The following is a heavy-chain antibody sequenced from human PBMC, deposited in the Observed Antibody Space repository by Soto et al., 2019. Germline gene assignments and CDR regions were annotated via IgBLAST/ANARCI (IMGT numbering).Heavy chain of an antibody. V-gene: IGHV4-34*01. CDR3: ARDRNDYFDY. CDR2: INHSGST. CDR1: GGSFSGYY. Sequence: PSETLSLTCAVYGGSFSGYYWSWIRQPPGKGLEWIGEINHSGSTNYNPSLKSRVTISVDTSKNQFSLKLSSVTAADTAVYYCARDRNDYFDYWGQGTLVTVSS. J-gene: IGHJ4*02.